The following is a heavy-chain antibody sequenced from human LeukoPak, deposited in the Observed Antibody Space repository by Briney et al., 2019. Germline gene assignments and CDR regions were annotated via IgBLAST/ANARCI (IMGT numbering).Heavy chain of an antibody. CDR1: GGSFDTFY. D-gene: IGHD1-7*01. V-gene: IGHV4-34*01. CDR2: INPGGQI. J-gene: IGHJ6*03. CDR3: ARRWNYGIHYYIDV. Sequence: SETLPLTCAVYGGSFDTFYWSWIRQSPGRGLEWIGEINPGGQINYNPSLMSRVTVSIDTPKKHFSLILTSVTAADTAVYYCARRWNYGIHYYIDVWGTGTTVTVSS.